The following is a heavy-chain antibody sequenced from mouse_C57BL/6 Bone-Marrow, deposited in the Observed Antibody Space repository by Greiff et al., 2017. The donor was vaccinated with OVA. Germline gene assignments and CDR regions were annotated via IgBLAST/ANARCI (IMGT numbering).Heavy chain of an antibody. CDR1: GFTFSSYG. CDR2: ISSGGSYT. V-gene: IGHV5-6*01. Sequence: EVQRVESGGDLVKPGGSLKLSCAASGFTFSSYGMSWVRQTPDKRLEWVATISSGGSYTYYPDSVKGRFTISRDNAKNTLYLQMSSLKSEDTAMYYCARHPVYYDYDWHFDVWGTGTTVTVSS. D-gene: IGHD2-4*01. J-gene: IGHJ1*03. CDR3: ARHPVYYDYDWHFDV.